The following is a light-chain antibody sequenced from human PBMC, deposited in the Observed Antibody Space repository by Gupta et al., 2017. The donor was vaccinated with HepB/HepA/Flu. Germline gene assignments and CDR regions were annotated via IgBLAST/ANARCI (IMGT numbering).Light chain of an antibody. CDR3: ATWHNSLRV. Sequence: QSVLTQPPSVSAAPGQKVTLSCSGSSSNIGSNDVSWYQQLPGAAPKLLIYEDSKRPSEIPDRFSGSKSDTSATLDITGLQTGDEADYYCATWHNSLRVFGGGTKLTVL. CDR1: SSNIGSND. CDR2: EDS. V-gene: IGLV1-51*02. J-gene: IGLJ3*02.